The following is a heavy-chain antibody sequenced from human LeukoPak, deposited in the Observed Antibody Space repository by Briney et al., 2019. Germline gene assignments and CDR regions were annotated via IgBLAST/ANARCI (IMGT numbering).Heavy chain of an antibody. J-gene: IGHJ3*02. CDR1: GYTFTGYY. Sequence: GASVKVSCKASGYTFTGYYMHWVRQAPGQGLEWMGWINPNSGGTNYAQKFQGRVTMTRDTSISTAYMELSRLRSDDTAVYYCARVGQAGAFGSYAFDIWGQGTMVTVSS. CDR3: ARVGQAGAFGSYAFDI. CDR2: INPNSGGT. V-gene: IGHV1-2*02. D-gene: IGHD1-26*01.